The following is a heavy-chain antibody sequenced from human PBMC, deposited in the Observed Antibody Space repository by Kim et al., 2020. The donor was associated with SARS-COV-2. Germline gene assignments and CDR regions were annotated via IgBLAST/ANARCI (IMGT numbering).Heavy chain of an antibody. J-gene: IGHJ3*02. CDR3: ARTLTGTFAFDI. V-gene: IGHV3-74*01. D-gene: IGHD1-7*01. Sequence: NYADSVKCRFTISRDNAENTLYLQMNSLRAEDTAVYYCARTLTGTFAFDIWGQGTMVTVSS.